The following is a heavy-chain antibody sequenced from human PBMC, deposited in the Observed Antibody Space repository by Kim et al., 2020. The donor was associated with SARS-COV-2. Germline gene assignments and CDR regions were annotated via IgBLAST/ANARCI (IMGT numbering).Heavy chain of an antibody. CDR3: AKDVGWYPYFHH. CDR1: GFTFSTYG. Sequence: GGSLRLSCAASGFTFSTYGMHWVRQAPGKGLEWVAVIWYDGSNKYYADSVKGRFTISRDNSKNTLYLQMNSLRAEDTAVYYCAKDVGWYPYFHHWGQGTLATSPQ. D-gene: IGHD6-19*01. V-gene: IGHV3-33*06. J-gene: IGHJ1*01. CDR2: IWYDGSNK.